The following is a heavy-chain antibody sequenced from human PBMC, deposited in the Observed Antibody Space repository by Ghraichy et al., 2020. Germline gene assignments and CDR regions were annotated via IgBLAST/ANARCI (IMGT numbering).Heavy chain of an antibody. CDR2: INPNSGGT. V-gene: IGHV1-2*06. CDR3: ASMVVAAIGDY. Sequence: ASVKVSCKASGYTFTGYYMYWVRQAPGQGLEWMGRINPNSGGTNYAQKFQGRVTMTRDTSINTAYMELNRLRSDDTAVYYCASMVVAAIGDYWGQGTLVTVSS. J-gene: IGHJ4*02. D-gene: IGHD2-15*01. CDR1: GYTFTGYY.